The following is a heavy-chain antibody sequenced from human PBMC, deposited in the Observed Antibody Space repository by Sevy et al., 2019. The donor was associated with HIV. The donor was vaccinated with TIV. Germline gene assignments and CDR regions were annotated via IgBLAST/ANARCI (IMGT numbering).Heavy chain of an antibody. D-gene: IGHD2-8*01. J-gene: IGHJ4*02. CDR3: AREGCTRPHDY. Sequence: GGSLRLSCAASGFTFYDYSMSWICQAPGKGLEWVATLSFGCGKINYADSVKGRFTISRDNSKNPFYLQMDNLRVEDTALYYCAREGCTRPHDYWGQGTRVTVSS. V-gene: IGHV3-23*01. CDR1: GFTFYDYS. CDR2: LSFGCGKI.